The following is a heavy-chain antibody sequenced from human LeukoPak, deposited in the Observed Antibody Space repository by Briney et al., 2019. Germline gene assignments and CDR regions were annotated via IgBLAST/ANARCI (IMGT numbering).Heavy chain of an antibody. J-gene: IGHJ4*02. CDR2: IKQDGSEK. D-gene: IGHD2-15*01. V-gene: IGHV3-7*01. CDR3: AREGGGILFDY. CDR1: GFTFRNSW. Sequence: GGSLRLSCEASGFTFRNSWMSWVRQAPGKGLEWVANIKQDGSEKYYVDSVKGRFTISRDIARNSLYLQMNSLRAEDTAVYYCAREGGGILFDYWGQGTLVTVSS.